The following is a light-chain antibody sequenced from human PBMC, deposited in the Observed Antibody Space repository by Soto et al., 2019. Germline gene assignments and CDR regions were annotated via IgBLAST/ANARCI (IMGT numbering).Light chain of an antibody. V-gene: IGKV3-20*01. J-gene: IGKJ1*01. Sequence: EIVLTQSPGTLSLSPGERATLSCRASQSVSSSYLAWYQQKPGQAPRLLIYGASTRATGIPDRFSGSGSGTDFTLTISRLEPEDFAVYYCQQCGSSPTTFGQGTKVEI. CDR2: GAS. CDR3: QQCGSSPTT. CDR1: QSVSSSY.